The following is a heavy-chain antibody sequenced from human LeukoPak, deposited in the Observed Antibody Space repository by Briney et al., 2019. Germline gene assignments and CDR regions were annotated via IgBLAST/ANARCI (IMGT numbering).Heavy chain of an antibody. D-gene: IGHD1-1*01. CDR2: IYNSGSI. CDR3: ATGNDRRFFDY. Sequence: PSETLSLTCTVSGGSISSYYWSWIRQPPGKALEWIGYIYNSGSINYNPSLKSRVTMSVDTSKNQVSLKLTSGTPADTAVYYCATGNDRRFFDYWGQGTLVTVSS. V-gene: IGHV4-59*01. J-gene: IGHJ4*02. CDR1: GGSISSYY.